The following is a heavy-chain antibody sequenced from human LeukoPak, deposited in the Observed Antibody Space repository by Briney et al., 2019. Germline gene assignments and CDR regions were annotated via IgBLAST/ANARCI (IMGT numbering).Heavy chain of an antibody. D-gene: IGHD3-22*01. CDR2: IYTSGST. Sequence: SQTLSLTCTVSGGSISSGSYYWSWLRQPAGKGLEWIGRIYTSGSTHYNPALKMRGTLSVDTSKNQFSLKLSSVTAADTAVYYCASGPFYYYDSSGYFFDYWGQGTLVTVSS. CDR1: GGSISSGSYY. CDR3: ASGPFYYYDSSGYFFDY. J-gene: IGHJ4*02. V-gene: IGHV4-61*02.